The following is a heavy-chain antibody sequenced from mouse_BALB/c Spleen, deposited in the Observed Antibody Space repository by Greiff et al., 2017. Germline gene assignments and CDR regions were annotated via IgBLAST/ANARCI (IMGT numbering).Heavy chain of an antibody. CDR3: ARGGSIGHFAY. D-gene: IGHD2-3*01. CDR1: GYTFTSYW. V-gene: IGHV1-69*02. Sequence: QVQLQQSGAELVKPGASVKLSCKASGYTFTSYWMHWVKQRPGQGLEWIGEIDPSDSYTNYNQKFKGKATLTVDKSSSTAYMQLSSLTSEDSAVYYCARGGSIGHFAYWGQGTLVTVSA. J-gene: IGHJ3*01. CDR2: IDPSDSYT.